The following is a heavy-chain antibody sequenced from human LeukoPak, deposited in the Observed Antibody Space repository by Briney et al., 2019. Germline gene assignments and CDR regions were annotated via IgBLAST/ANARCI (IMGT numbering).Heavy chain of an antibody. V-gene: IGHV1-69*05. CDR3: ARVVGSYSSGSYYFDY. D-gene: IGHD6-19*01. CDR2: IIPIFGTA. J-gene: IGHJ4*02. CDR1: GGTFSSYA. Sequence: SVKVSCKASGGTFSSYAISWVQQAPGQGLEWMGGIIPIFGTANYAQKFQGRVTITTDESTSTAYMELSSLRSEDTAVYYCARVVGSYSSGSYYFDYWGQGTLVTVSS.